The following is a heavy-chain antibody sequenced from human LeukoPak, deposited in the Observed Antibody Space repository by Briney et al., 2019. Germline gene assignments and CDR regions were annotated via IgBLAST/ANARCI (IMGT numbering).Heavy chain of an antibody. V-gene: IGHV1-46*01. CDR3: ARGVPKPLYSSSWYPRYGMDV. Sequence: GASVKVSCKASGYTFTSYYMHWVRQAPGQGLEWMGIINPSGGSTSYAQKFQGRVTMTRDTSTSTVYMELSSLRSEDTAVYYCARGVPKPLYSSSWYPRYGMDVWGQGTTVTVSS. CDR1: GYTFTSYY. D-gene: IGHD6-13*01. J-gene: IGHJ6*02. CDR2: INPSGGST.